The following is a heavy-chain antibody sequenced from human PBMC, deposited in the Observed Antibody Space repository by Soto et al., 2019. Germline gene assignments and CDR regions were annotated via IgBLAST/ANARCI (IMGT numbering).Heavy chain of an antibody. V-gene: IGHV1-69*12. CDR1: GGTLNSYA. J-gene: IGHJ6*02. CDR3: ARGTVTGSEYNFYYYGMDV. CDR2: IIPIFGNT. D-gene: IGHD1-1*01. Sequence: QVQRVQSGVEVKKPGSWVKVSCKASGGTLNSYAIDWVRQAPGQGLEWMGGIIPIFGNTYYTQRLQGRVKLTADESTRTAYMELSTLTSEDTAVYYCARGTVTGSEYNFYYYGMDVWGQGTTVIVSS.